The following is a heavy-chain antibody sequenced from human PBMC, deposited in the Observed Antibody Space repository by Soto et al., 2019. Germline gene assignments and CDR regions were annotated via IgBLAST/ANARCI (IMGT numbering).Heavy chain of an antibody. CDR2: IIPIFGTA. V-gene: IGHV1-69*13. CDR1: GGTFSSYA. Sequence: ASVKVSCKASGGTFSSYAISWVRQAPGQGLEWMGGIIPIFGTANYAQKFQGRVTITADESTSTAYMELSSLRSEDTAVYYCAREGYYYDSSGYYYWFDPWGQGTLVTVSS. D-gene: IGHD3-22*01. J-gene: IGHJ5*02. CDR3: AREGYYYDSSGYYYWFDP.